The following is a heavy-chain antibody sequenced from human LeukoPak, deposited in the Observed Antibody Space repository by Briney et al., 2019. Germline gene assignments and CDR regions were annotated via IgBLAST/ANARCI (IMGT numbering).Heavy chain of an antibody. V-gene: IGHV3-30*02. CDR2: TRYDGSNK. D-gene: IGHD1-1*01. Sequence: PGGSLRLSCEASGFLFSSYGMHWVRQAPGKGLEWVAFTRYDGSNKDYADSVKGRFTISRDNSKNTLYLQMNSLRAEDTAVYYCARDVHGDYWGQGTLVTVSS. J-gene: IGHJ4*02. CDR1: GFLFSSYG. CDR3: ARDVHGDY.